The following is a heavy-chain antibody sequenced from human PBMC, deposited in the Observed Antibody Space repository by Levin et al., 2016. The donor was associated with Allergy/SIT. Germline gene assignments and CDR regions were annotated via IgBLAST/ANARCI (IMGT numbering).Heavy chain of an antibody. CDR2: IASTGSST. Sequence: GESLKISCAASGFTFSDYYMSWIRQAPGKGLQWVSYIASTGSSTYYADSVRGRFTISRDNAKNSVYLQMNSLRAEDSAVYYCARDREGDDFWSGYDAWGQGTLVTVSS. CDR3: ARDREGDDFWSGYDA. CDR1: GFTFSDYY. J-gene: IGHJ5*02. V-gene: IGHV3-11*04. D-gene: IGHD3-3*01.